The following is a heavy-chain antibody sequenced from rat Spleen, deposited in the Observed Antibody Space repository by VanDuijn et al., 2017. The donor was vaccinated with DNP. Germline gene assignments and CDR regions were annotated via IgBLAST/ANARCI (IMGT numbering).Heavy chain of an antibody. CDR1: GFTFSDYY. Sequence: EVHLVESGGGLVQPGRSLKLSCAASGFTFSDYYMAWVRQAPTKGLEWVASISTGGGNTYYRDSVKGRFTISRDNAKSTLYLQMDSLRSEETATYYCARNYGGPLYYFDYWGQGVMVTVSS. V-gene: IGHV5S11*01. J-gene: IGHJ2*01. CDR2: ISTGGGNT. D-gene: IGHD1-11*01. CDR3: ARNYGGPLYYFDY.